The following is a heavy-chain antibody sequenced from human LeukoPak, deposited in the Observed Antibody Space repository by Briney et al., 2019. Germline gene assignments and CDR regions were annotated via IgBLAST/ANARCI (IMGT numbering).Heavy chain of an antibody. D-gene: IGHD1-26*01. V-gene: IGHV3-11*01. CDR1: GFTFSDYY. CDR3: ARDNSWELLLDY. J-gene: IGHJ4*02. Sequence: PGGSLRLSCAASGFTFSDYYMSWIRQAPGKGLEWVSYISSSGSTIYYADSVKGRFTISWDNAKNSLYLQMNSLRAEDTAVYYCARDNSWELLLDYWGQGTLVTVSS. CDR2: ISSSGSTI.